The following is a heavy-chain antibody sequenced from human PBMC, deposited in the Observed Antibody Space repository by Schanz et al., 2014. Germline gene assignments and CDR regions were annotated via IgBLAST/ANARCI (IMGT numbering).Heavy chain of an antibody. J-gene: IGHJ4*02. CDR2: IIPILGIA. Sequence: VQLEQSGAEVKKPGSSVKVSCKASGGTFSSYSISWVRQAPGQGLEWMGRIIPILGIANYAQKFQGRVTITADKSTFTAYMDVSSLRSEDTAVYYCASSGAGYSSGWDFDYWGQGTLVTVSS. CDR1: GGTFSSYS. D-gene: IGHD6-25*01. CDR3: ASSGAGYSSGWDFDY. V-gene: IGHV1-69*02.